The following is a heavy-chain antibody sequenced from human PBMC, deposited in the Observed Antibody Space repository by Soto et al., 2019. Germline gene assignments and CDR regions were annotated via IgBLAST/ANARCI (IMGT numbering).Heavy chain of an antibody. V-gene: IGHV3-23*01. Sequence: GGSLRLSCTASGFTFSSYAMSWVRQAPGKGLEWVSSISGGGDDTNYADSVKGRFTISRDNSENTMYLQMNSLRAEDTAVYYCAKIVCTSNCYDYWGQGTLVTVSS. CDR3: AKIVCTSNCYDY. D-gene: IGHD2-8*01. CDR1: GFTFSSYA. J-gene: IGHJ4*02. CDR2: ISGGGDDT.